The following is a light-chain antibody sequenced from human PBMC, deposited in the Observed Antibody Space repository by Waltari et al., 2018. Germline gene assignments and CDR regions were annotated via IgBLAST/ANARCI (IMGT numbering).Light chain of an antibody. CDR3: CSYAGSSTFEV. J-gene: IGLJ2*01. Sequence: QSALTQPASVSGSPGQSITISCTGTSSDVGSYNLVSWYQQHPGKAPKHIILEGRQRPGQAPKLLVDEGSRGRSGVAWRVAGSKSGDTASLRISGLQAEDEADYYCCSYAGSSTFEVFGGGTKLTVL. CDR2: EGS. CDR1: SSDVGSYNL. V-gene: IGLV2-23*03.